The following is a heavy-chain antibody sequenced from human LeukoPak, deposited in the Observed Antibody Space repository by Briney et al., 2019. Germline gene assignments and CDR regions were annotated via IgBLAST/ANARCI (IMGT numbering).Heavy chain of an antibody. J-gene: IGHJ5*02. CDR2: ISSSGSTI. CDR3: ARQAGMYHDFGSATGGWFDP. V-gene: IGHV3-11*01. D-gene: IGHD3-3*01. CDR1: GFTFSDYY. Sequence: GGSLRLSCAASGFTFSDYYMSWIRQAPGKGLEWVSCISSSGSTIYYADSVKGRFTISRDNAKNSLYLQMNSLRAEDTAVYYCARQAGMYHDFGSATGGWFDPWGQGTLVTVSS.